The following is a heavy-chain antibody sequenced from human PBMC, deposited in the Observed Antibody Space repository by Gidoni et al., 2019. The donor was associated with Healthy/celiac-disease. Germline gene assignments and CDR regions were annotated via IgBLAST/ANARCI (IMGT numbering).Heavy chain of an antibody. J-gene: IGHJ4*02. CDR3: ARDYYGSGSYSYYFDY. CDR1: GYSFPSYW. V-gene: IGHV5-10-1*03. CDR2: IDPSDSYT. D-gene: IGHD3-10*01. Sequence: EVQLVQSGAEVTKPGESLRISCKGSGYSFPSYWIRWVRQMPGKGLEWMGRIDPSDSYTNYSPSFQGHVTISADKSISTAYLQWSSLKASDTAMYYCARDYYGSGSYSYYFDYWGQGTLVTVSS.